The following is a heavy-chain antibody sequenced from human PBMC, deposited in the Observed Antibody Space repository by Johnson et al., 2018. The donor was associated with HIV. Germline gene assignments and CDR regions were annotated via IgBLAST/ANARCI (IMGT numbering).Heavy chain of an antibody. D-gene: IGHD7-27*01. CDR1: GSTFSDYY. Sequence: QVQLVESGGDLVKAGGSLRLSCAASGSTFSDYYMSWIRQAPGKGLEWVAVISYDGSNKYYADSVKGRFTISRDNSKNTLYLQMNSLRAEDTAVYYCVRSPNWALGDIWGQGTMATVSS. CDR3: VRSPNWALGDI. J-gene: IGHJ3*02. CDR2: ISYDGSNK. V-gene: IGHV3-30*03.